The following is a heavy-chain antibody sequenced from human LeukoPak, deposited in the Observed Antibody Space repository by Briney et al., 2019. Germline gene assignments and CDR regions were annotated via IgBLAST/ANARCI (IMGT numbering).Heavy chain of an antibody. D-gene: IGHD1-26*01. V-gene: IGHV3-20*04. CDR2: INWNGGST. CDR1: GFTFEDYG. CDR3: ARGGQGGSYDY. J-gene: IGHJ4*02. Sequence: GGSLRLSCVASGFTFEDYGMIWVRQAPGKGLEWLSDINWNGGSTGYADSVKGRFTISRDNAKNSLYLQMNSLRAEDTALYYCARGGQGGSYDYRGQGTLVTVSS.